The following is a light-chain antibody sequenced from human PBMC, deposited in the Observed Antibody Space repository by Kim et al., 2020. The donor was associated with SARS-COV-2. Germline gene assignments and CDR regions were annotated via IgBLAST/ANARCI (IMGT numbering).Light chain of an antibody. Sequence: DIQMTQSPSSLSASVGDRVTITCQATQDINNYLNWYQQKPGKAPKLLVFDASNVESGVPSRFSGSGSGTHFTFTISTLEPEDIATYYCQQYVYFPLTFGGGTKVDIK. V-gene: IGKV1-33*01. CDR2: DAS. CDR3: QQYVYFPLT. CDR1: QDINNY. J-gene: IGKJ4*01.